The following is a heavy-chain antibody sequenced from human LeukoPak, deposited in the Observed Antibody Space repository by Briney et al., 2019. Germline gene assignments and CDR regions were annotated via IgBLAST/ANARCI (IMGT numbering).Heavy chain of an antibody. CDR1: GFTFSSYW. D-gene: IGHD5-24*01. J-gene: IGHJ4*02. CDR2: IKEDGSDK. V-gene: IGHV3-7*04. Sequence: GGSLRLSCAASGFTFSSYWMTWVRQAPGKGLEFVANIKEDGSDKYYVDSVKGRFTISRDNAKNSLYLQMNGLRAEDTAVYYCARGRDGSQSPIDDWGQGTLVTVSS. CDR3: ARGRDGSQSPIDD.